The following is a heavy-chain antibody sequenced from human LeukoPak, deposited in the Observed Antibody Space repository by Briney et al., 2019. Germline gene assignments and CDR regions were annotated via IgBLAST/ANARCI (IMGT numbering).Heavy chain of an antibody. D-gene: IGHD5-12*01. Sequence: ASVKVSCKVSGYTLTELSMHWVRQAPGKGLEWMGGFDPEDGETIYAQKFQGRVTMTEDTSTDTAYMELSSLRSEDTAVYYCATDPIYSGDAFRFDYWGQGTLVTVSS. J-gene: IGHJ4*02. CDR1: GYTLTELS. CDR2: FDPEDGET. V-gene: IGHV1-24*01. CDR3: ATDPIYSGDAFRFDY.